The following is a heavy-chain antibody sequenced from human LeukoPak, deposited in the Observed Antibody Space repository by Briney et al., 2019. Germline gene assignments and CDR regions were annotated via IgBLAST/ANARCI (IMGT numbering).Heavy chain of an antibody. D-gene: IGHD2-8*01. Sequence: SETLSLTCTVSGVSISSYYWSWIRQPPGKGLEWIGYIYYSGSTNYNPSLKSRVTISVDTSKNQFSLKLSSVTAADTAVYYCARHAFGYCTNGVCYGVRWFDPWGQGTLVTVSS. V-gene: IGHV4-59*08. J-gene: IGHJ5*02. CDR3: ARHAFGYCTNGVCYGVRWFDP. CDR2: IYYSGST. CDR1: GVSISSYY.